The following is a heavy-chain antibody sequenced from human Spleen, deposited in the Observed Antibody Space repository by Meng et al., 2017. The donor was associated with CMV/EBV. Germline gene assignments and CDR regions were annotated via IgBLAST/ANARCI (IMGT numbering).Heavy chain of an antibody. D-gene: IGHD6-19*01. CDR2: IYTSGST. V-gene: IGHV4-4*07. Sequence: QLQLRESRPGLLQPSETSSLTCTVSGGSIRSYYWRWIRPPAGKGLEWIGRIYTSGSTNYNPSLKSRVTMSVDTSKNQFSLKLSSVTAADTAVYYCARDRWAVAGPNWFDPWGQGTLVTVSS. CDR3: ARDRWAVAGPNWFDP. J-gene: IGHJ5*02. CDR1: GGSIRSYY.